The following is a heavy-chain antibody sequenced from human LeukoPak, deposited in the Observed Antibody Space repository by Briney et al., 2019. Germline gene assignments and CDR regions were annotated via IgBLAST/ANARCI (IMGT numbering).Heavy chain of an antibody. CDR3: ARDLGCSSTSCYAFDI. J-gene: IGHJ3*02. Sequence: SVKVSCKASGGTFSSYAISWVRQAPGQGLGWMGGIIPIFGTANYAQKFQGRVTITTDESTSTAYMELSSLRSEDTAVYYCARDLGCSSTSCYAFDIWGQGTMVTVSS. CDR1: GGTFSSYA. V-gene: IGHV1-69*05. D-gene: IGHD2-2*01. CDR2: IIPIFGTA.